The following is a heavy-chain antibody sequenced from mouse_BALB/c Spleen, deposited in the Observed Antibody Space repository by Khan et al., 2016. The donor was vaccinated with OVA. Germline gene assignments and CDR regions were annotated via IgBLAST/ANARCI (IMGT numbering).Heavy chain of an antibody. V-gene: IGHV1S34*01. Sequence: LVKTGASVKISCKASGYSFTGYYMHWVKQSHGKSLEWIGYISCYNGSTTYNQKFKGKATFTVDTSSSTVYMQFNSLTSEDSAVYDCAREEYYGSSSFAYWGQGTLVTVSA. CDR1: GYSFTGYY. CDR2: ISCYNGST. D-gene: IGHD1-1*01. J-gene: IGHJ3*01. CDR3: AREEYYGSSSFAY.